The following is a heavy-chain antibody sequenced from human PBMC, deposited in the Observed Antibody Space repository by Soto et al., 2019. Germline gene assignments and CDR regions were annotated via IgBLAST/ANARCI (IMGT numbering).Heavy chain of an antibody. CDR2: VNSGGTTK. Sequence: PGGSLRLSCGASGFTFSAYSMNWVRQAPGKGLEWVSYVNSGGTTKYYAGSVKGRFTISRDNAQNSLYLQMNSLRAEDTAIYYCARMRSSVSPGCWGQGTLVTVSS. CDR1: GFTFSAYS. J-gene: IGHJ4*02. D-gene: IGHD2-2*01. CDR3: ARMRSSVSPGC. V-gene: IGHV3-48*01.